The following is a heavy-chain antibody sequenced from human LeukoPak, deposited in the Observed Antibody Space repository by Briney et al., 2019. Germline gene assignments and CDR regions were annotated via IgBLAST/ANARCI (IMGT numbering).Heavy chain of an antibody. D-gene: IGHD3-3*01. J-gene: IGHJ4*02. CDR1: GFIFSIYA. CDR2: LRGDGDP. Sequence: GGSLRLSCIVSGFIFSIYAMSWVSQGRARGLEWVSSLRGDGDPFYADAVKGRFTLSREDSRNTVYLQLNNPRVYDTAGYYCGKASWVSNADGVLWGPGTLVTVSS. CDR3: GKASWVSNADGVL. V-gene: IGHV3-23*01.